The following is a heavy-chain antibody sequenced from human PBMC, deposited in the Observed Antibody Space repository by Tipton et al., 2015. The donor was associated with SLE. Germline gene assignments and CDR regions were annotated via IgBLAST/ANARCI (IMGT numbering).Heavy chain of an antibody. J-gene: IGHJ4*02. D-gene: IGHD5-12*01. V-gene: IGHV4-59*01. CDR3: ARGGGYSGS. CDR1: GGSISSYY. Sequence: LRLSCTVSGGSISSYYWSWIRQPPGKGLEWIGYIYYSGSTNYNPSLKSRVTISVDTSKNQFSLKLRSVTAADTAVYYCARGGGYSGSWGQGTLVTVSS. CDR2: IYYSGST.